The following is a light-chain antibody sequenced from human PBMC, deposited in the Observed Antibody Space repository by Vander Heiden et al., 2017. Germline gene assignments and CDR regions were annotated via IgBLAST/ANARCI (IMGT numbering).Light chain of an antibody. CDR1: SPNLGSNY. CDR2: SNN. J-gene: IGLJ2*01. Sequence: QPVLTQPTSASGTPGQRATISCSGSSPNLGSNYVYWYQQLPGTAPKLLIYSNNQRPSGVPDRFSGSKSGHSASLAISGVRSGDEADYYCAAWDSSLNAVVFGGGTKLTVL. CDR3: AAWDSSLNAVV. V-gene: IGLV1-47*02.